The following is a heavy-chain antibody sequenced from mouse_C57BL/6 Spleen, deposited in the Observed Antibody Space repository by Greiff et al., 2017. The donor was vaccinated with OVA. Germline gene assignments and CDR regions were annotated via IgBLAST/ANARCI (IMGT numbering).Heavy chain of an antibody. V-gene: IGHV1-50*01. CDR1: GYTFTSYW. CDR2: IDPSDSYT. J-gene: IGHJ2*01. Sequence: VQLQQPGAELVKPGASVKLSCKASGYTFTSYWMQWVKQRPGQGLEWIGEIDPSDSYTNYNQKFKGKATLTVDTSSSTAYMQLSSLTSEDSAVYYCARGIYYFDYWGKGTTLTVSS. CDR3: ARGIYYFDY.